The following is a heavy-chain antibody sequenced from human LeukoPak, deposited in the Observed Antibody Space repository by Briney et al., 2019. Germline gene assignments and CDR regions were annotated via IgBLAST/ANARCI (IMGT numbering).Heavy chain of an antibody. J-gene: IGHJ4*02. CDR1: DYSISSAYY. CDR2: IYHSGST. Sequence: SETLSLTRAVSDYSISSAYYWGWIRQPPGKGLEWIGSIYHSGSTDYNPSLKSRVTISVDTSKNQFSLKLRSVTAADTAVYYCARDQAYCGGDCYFDFWGQGTLVTVSS. D-gene: IGHD2-21*02. CDR3: ARDQAYCGGDCYFDF. V-gene: IGHV4-38-2*02.